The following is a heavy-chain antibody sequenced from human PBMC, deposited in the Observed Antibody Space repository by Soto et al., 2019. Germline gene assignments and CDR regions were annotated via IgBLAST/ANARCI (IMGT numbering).Heavy chain of an antibody. V-gene: IGHV3-33*01. CDR1: GFCFTTYG. Sequence: QVQLVESGGGWVQPGRSLRLSCEATGFCFTTYGMHWVRQAPGKGLECVAVIGYGGNNKYYADSVEGRFTISRDNSKNTVYLQMKSLRGDDTAVYYCARGGVTGIVGIFGSRLDIWGQGTVVTVSS. CDR2: IGYGGNNK. CDR3: ARGGVTGIVGIFGSRLDI. J-gene: IGHJ3*02. D-gene: IGHD1-1*01.